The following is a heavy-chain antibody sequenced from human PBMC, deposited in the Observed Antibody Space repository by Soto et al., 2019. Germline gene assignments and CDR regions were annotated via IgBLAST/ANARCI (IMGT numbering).Heavy chain of an antibody. D-gene: IGHD5-18*01. J-gene: IGHJ5*02. CDR2: IYYSGST. V-gene: IGHV4-39*07. CDR3: ARDQGGHVDTAMVPDWFDP. Sequence: SETLSLTCTVSGGSISSSSYYWGWIRQPPGKGLEWIGSIYYSGSTYYNPSLKSRVTISVDTSKNQFSLKLSSVTAADTAVYYCARDQGGHVDTAMVPDWFDPWGQGTLVTVPQ. CDR1: GGSISSSSYY.